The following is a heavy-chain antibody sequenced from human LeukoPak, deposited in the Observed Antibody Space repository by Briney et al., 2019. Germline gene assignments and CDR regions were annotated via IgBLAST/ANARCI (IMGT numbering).Heavy chain of an antibody. V-gene: IGHV3-21*01. J-gene: IGHJ5*02. CDR3: AKDPPSYYDFWSGSNWFDP. Sequence: GGSLRLSCAASGFTFSSYSMNWVRQAPGKGLEWVSSISSSSSYIYYADSVKGRFTISRDNAKNSLYLQMNSLRAEDTAVYYCAKDPPSYYDFWSGSNWFDPWGQGTLVTVSS. CDR2: ISSSSSYI. CDR1: GFTFSSYS. D-gene: IGHD3-3*01.